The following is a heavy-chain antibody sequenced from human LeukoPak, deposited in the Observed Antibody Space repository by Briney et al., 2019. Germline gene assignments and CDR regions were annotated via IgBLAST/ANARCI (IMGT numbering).Heavy chain of an antibody. J-gene: IGHJ3*01. D-gene: IGHD6-19*01. CDR1: GFTFDDYD. V-gene: IGHV3-9*01. Sequence: PGGSLRLSCEGPGFTFDDYDMHWVRQAPGKGLEWVSSDHINSADSVKGRFAVSRDNAKNSVYLQINSVRPEDTALYFCAKDFGAAVAGTGGALDVWGQGVMVTVSS. CDR2: DHI. CDR3: AKDFGAAVAGTGGALDV.